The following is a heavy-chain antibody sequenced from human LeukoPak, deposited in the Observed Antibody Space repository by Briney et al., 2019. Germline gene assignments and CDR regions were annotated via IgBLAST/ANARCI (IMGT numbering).Heavy chain of an antibody. J-gene: IGHJ4*02. CDR1: GGSISSYY. Sequence: SETLSLTCTVSGGSISSYYWSWIRQPPGKGLEWIGEINHSGSTNYNPSLKSRVTISVDTSKNQFSLKLSSVTAADTAVYYCADYDSSGRDYWGQGTLVTVSS. V-gene: IGHV4-34*01. D-gene: IGHD3-22*01. CDR2: INHSGST. CDR3: ADYDSSGRDY.